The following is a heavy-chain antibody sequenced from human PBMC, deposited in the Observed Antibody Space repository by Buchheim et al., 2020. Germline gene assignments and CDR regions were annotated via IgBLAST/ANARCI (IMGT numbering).Heavy chain of an antibody. Sequence: QVQLVQSGAEVKKPGASVKVSCKASGYIFSGYYMHWVRQAPGQGLEWMGWIDPNSGGTNYAPQLQGRVTMTRDTSITTAHMELSSLRSDDTAVYYCAREGIAAADTNWFDPWGQGTL. CDR2: IDPNSGGT. V-gene: IGHV1-2*02. CDR1: GYIFSGYY. J-gene: IGHJ5*02. CDR3: AREGIAAADTNWFDP. D-gene: IGHD6-13*01.